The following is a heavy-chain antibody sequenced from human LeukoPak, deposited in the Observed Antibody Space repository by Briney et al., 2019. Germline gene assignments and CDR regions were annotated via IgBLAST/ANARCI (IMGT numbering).Heavy chain of an antibody. CDR3: ARRGSVWDNYYYMDV. Sequence: ASVKVSCKASGYTFTSYDINWVRQATGQGLEWMGWMNPNSGNTGYAQKFQGRVTMTRNTSISTAYLQWSSLKASDTAMYYCARRGSVWDNYYYMDVWGKGTTVTVSS. CDR2: MNPNSGNT. J-gene: IGHJ6*03. D-gene: IGHD6-19*01. V-gene: IGHV1-8*01. CDR1: GYTFTSYD.